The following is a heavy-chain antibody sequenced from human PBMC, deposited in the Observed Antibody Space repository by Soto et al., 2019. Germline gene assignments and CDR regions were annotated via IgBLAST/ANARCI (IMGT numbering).Heavy chain of an antibody. Sequence: QVQLQESGPGLVKPSETLSLICTVSGGSISPYYWSWIRQPPGKGLEWIGYIYYSGSTNYNPSLRSRVTISVDTSKNQCSLRLSSVTAADTAVYYCARLGRRTVASHFDYWGQGTLITVSS. D-gene: IGHD2-21*01. J-gene: IGHJ4*02. CDR3: ARLGRRTVASHFDY. CDR1: GGSISPYY. CDR2: IYYSGST. V-gene: IGHV4-59*08.